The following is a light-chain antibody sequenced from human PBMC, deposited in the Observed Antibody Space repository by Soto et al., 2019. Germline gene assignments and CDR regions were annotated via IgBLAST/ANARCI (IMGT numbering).Light chain of an antibody. V-gene: IGLV2-14*03. J-gene: IGLJ3*02. CDR3: SSYTSASQGVV. CDR2: DVS. Sequence: QSALTQPASVSVSPGQSITISCTGTSSDVGDYNYVSWYQHHPGKAPKLMIYDVSYRPSGVSHRFSGSKSGNTASLTISGLQAEDEADYYCSSYTSASQGVVFGGGTKLTV. CDR1: SSDVGDYNY.